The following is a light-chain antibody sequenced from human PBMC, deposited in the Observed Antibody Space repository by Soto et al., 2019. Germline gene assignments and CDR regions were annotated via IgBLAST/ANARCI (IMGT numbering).Light chain of an antibody. CDR3: CSYAGSSIFVI. J-gene: IGLJ2*01. Sequence: QSVLTQPASMSGSPGQSITISCTGTSSDVGKYNLVSWYQQHPGKAPKLMIYEGTKRPSGVSNRFSGSKSGYTASLTISGLQAEDEADYYCCSYAGSSIFVIFGGGTKLTVL. CDR1: SSDVGKYNL. CDR2: EGT. V-gene: IGLV2-23*03.